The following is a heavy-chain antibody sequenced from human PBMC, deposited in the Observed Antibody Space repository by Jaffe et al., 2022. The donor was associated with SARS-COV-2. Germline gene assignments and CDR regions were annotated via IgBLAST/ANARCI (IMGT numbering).Heavy chain of an antibody. Sequence: EVQLVESGGGLVQPGGSLRLSCAASGFTFSSYAMSWVRQAPGKGLEWVSNIRSNGDSTYYADSVKGRFTISRDNSKNTLYLQMNSLRAEDTAIYYCANLRVGAATRPVDWFDPWGQGTLVTVSS. V-gene: IGHV3-23*04. J-gene: IGHJ5*02. CDR1: GFTFSSYA. CDR2: IRSNGDST. D-gene: IGHD6-13*01. CDR3: ANLRVGAATRPVDWFDP.